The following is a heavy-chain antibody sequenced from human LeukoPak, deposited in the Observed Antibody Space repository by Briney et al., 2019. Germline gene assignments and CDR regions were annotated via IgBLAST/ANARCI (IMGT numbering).Heavy chain of an antibody. CDR1: GFTFSSYK. V-gene: IGHV3-48*03. D-gene: IGHD2/OR15-2a*01. J-gene: IGHJ4*02. CDR2: ITTSGTTT. CDR3: ARVLFHSLAVFDY. Sequence: GGSLRLSCAVSGFTFSSYKMIWVRQAPGKGLEWVSYITTSGTTTYYADSLKGRFTISRDNAKNSLYLQMNSLRAEDTAVYYCARVLFHSLAVFDYWGQGTLVTVSS.